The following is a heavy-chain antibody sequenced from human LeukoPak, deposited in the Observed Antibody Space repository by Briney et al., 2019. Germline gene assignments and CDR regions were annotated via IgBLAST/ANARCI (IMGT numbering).Heavy chain of an antibody. J-gene: IGHJ4*02. CDR2: IYYSGST. CDR1: GGSISSYY. CDR3: ARATMIVVVIDY. D-gene: IGHD3-22*01. V-gene: IGHV4-59*08. Sequence: SETLSLTCTVSGGSISSYYWSWIRQPPGKGLEWIGYIYYSGSTNYNPSLKSRVTTSVDTSKNQFSLKLSSVTAADTAVYYCARATMIVVVIDYWGQGTLVTVSS.